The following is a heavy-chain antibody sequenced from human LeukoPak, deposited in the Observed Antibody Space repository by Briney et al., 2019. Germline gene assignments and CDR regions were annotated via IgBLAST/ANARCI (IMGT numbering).Heavy chain of an antibody. V-gene: IGHV3-21*01. CDR2: ISSSSSYI. D-gene: IGHD3-3*01. J-gene: IGHJ6*02. Sequence: GGSLRLSCAASGFTVSSNYMSWVRQAPGKGLEWVSSISSSSSYIYYADSVKGRFTISRDNAKNSLYLQMNSLRAEDTAVYYCARYYDFWSGYFTTGYYYYGMDAWGQGTTATVSS. CDR1: GFTVSSNY. CDR3: ARYYDFWSGYFTTGYYYYGMDA.